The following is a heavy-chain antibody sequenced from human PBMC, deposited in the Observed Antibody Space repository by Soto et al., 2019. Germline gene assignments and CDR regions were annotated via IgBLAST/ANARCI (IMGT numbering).Heavy chain of an antibody. V-gene: IGHV1-69*02. CDR1: GGTFSSYT. CDR3: ARSRRYYGSGSQIEYNWFDP. D-gene: IGHD3-10*01. CDR2: IIPILGIA. Sequence: SVKVSCKASGGTFSSYTISWVRQAPGQGLEWMGRIIPILGIANYAQKFQGRVTITADKSTSTAYMELSSLRSEDTAVYYCARSRRYYGSGSQIEYNWFDPWGQVTLVTVS. J-gene: IGHJ5*02.